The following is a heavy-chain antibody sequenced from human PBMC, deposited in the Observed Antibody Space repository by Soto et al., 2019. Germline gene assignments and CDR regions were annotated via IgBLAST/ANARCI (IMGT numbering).Heavy chain of an antibody. J-gene: IGHJ4*02. CDR1: GGSISSSGYY. D-gene: IGHD2-15*01. CDR3: VRPTPLYSYSVNSYFDY. V-gene: IGHV4-39*01. Sequence: QLQLQESGPGLVKPSETLSLTCTVSGGSISSSGYYWGWIRQPPGKGLEWIGSISYTGSTYYNPPLKSRVTISADTSKKQFSLKLSSVTAADTAVYFCVRPTPLYSYSVNSYFDYWGQGTLVTVSS. CDR2: ISYTGST.